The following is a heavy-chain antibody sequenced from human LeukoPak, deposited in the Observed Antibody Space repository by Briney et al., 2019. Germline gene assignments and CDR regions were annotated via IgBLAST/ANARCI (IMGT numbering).Heavy chain of an antibody. V-gene: IGHV3-48*04. CDR2: ISSSGSTI. Sequence: PGGSLRLSCVASGFTFSSYWMSWVRQAPGKGLELVSSISSSGSTIYYADSVKGRFTISRDNAKNSLYLQMNSLRAEDTAVYYCARARGDPDGWGRGTLVTVSS. CDR3: ARARGDPDG. J-gene: IGHJ2*01. D-gene: IGHD3-16*01. CDR1: GFTFSSYW.